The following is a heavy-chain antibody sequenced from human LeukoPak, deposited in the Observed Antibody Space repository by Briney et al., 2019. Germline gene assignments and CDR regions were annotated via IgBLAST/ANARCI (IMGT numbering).Heavy chain of an antibody. J-gene: IGHJ4*02. V-gene: IGHV1-46*01. CDR1: GYTFTNYY. CDR2: INPSGGST. D-gene: IGHD4/OR15-4a*01. CDR3: ARGRWGATYSLDY. Sequence: ASVKVSCKASGYTFTNYYMHWVRQAPGQGLEWMGMINPSGGSTSYPQRFQGRFTMTRDTSTSTVQMELSRLRSEDTAVYHCARGRWGATYSLDYWGQGTLVTVSS.